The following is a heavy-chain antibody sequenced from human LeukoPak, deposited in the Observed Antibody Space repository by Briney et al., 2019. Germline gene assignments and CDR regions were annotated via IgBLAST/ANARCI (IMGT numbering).Heavy chain of an antibody. V-gene: IGHV3-30*18. D-gene: IGHD1-26*01. Sequence: GGSLRLSCAASGFTFSSYGMHWVRQAPGKGLEWVAVISYDGSNKYYADSVKGRFTISRDNSKNTLYLQMNSLRAEDTAVYYCAKTQSGSYGYFQHWGQGTLVTVSS. CDR3: AKTQSGSYGYFQH. CDR2: ISYDGSNK. CDR1: GFTFSSYG. J-gene: IGHJ1*01.